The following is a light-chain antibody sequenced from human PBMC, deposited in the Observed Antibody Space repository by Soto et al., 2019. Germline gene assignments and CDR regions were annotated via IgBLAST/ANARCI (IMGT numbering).Light chain of an antibody. CDR2: RIS. CDR1: QSVSGY. V-gene: IGKV3-15*01. CDR3: LQHYAWPWT. Sequence: EIVMTQSPGTLSVFPGERVTLSCRARQSVSGYLDWFQQKPGQAPRLVLLRISTRAIGVPARFSGSGSETEFTLTISGLQSEDSGVYYCLQHYAWPWTFGQGTKVEIK. J-gene: IGKJ1*01.